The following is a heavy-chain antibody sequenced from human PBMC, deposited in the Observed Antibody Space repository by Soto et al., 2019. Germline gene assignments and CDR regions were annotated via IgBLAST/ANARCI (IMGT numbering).Heavy chain of an antibody. V-gene: IGHV3-13*01. Sequence: GGSPRLSCAASGFTFSSYDMHWVRQATGKGLEWVSAIGTAGDTYYPGSVKGRFTISRENAKNSLYLQMNSLRAGDTAVYYCARVVFFXPKRKIAAAGLNWYFDLWGRGTLVTVSS. CDR2: IGTAGDT. D-gene: IGHD6-13*01. CDR3: ARVVFFXPKRKIAAAGLNWYFDL. J-gene: IGHJ2*01. CDR1: GFTFSSYD.